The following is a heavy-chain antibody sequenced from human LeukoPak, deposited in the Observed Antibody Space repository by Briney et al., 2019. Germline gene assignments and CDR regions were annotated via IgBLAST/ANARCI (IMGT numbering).Heavy chain of an antibody. CDR1: GFIFSRYS. CDR3: ARSESTMTTWSMDY. J-gene: IGHJ4*02. V-gene: IGHV3-7*01. D-gene: IGHD5/OR15-5a*01. CDR2: IALDIKER. Sequence: GGSLRLSCVVSGFIFSRYSMTWVRQAPGKGVECVATIALDIKERYYVASVEGRFTISRDNAKNSLSLQMNSLSAEDTAVYYCARSESTMTTWSMDYWGQGTLVTVSS.